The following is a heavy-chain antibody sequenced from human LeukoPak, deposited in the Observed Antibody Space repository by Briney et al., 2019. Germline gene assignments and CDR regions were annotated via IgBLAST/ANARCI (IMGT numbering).Heavy chain of an antibody. J-gene: IGHJ4*02. CDR1: GGSISSGSYY. V-gene: IGHV4-61*02. CDR3: AAQLLWFGEAYFDY. Sequence: PSETLSLTCTVSGGSISSGSYYWSWIRQPAGKGLEWIGRIYTSGSTNYNPSLKSRVTISVDTSKNQFSLKLSSVTAADTAVYYCAAQLLWFGEAYFDYWGQGTLVTVSS. CDR2: IYTSGST. D-gene: IGHD3-10*01.